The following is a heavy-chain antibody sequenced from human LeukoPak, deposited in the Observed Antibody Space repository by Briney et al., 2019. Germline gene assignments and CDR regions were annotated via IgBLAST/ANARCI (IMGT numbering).Heavy chain of an antibody. Sequence: GSLELSCVAPGFNFSSNAMSWVRQAPGKGLGLVSFNRGSGDRTYYADSVKARFTISRDNSKNTMYLQVSSLRAEDTAAYYCAKRTAVAINSYFYYSMDVWGQGTTVTVSS. CDR1: GFNFSSNA. CDR2: NRGSGDRT. D-gene: IGHD6-19*01. V-gene: IGHV3-23*01. CDR3: AKRTAVAINSYFYYSMDV. J-gene: IGHJ6*02.